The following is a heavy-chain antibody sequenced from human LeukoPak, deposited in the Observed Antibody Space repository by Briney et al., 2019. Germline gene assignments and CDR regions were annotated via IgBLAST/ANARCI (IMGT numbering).Heavy chain of an antibody. V-gene: IGHV4-38-2*02. D-gene: IGHD1-26*01. CDR3: ARVSVSYLDY. CDR1: GYSISSGYY. CDR2: IYHSGST. J-gene: IGHJ4*02. Sequence: PSETLSLTCTVSGYSISSGYYWGWIRQPPGKGLEWIGSIYHSGSTYYNPSLKSRVTISVDTSKNQFSLKLSSVTAADTAVYYCARVSVSYLDYWGQGTLVTVSS.